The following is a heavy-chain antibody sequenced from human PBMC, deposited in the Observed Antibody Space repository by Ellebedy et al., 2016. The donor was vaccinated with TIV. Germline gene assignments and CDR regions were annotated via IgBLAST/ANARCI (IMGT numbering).Heavy chain of an antibody. V-gene: IGHV3-21*01. D-gene: IGHD3-22*01. Sequence: GESLKISXAASGFTFSRFNMTWVRQAPGKGLEWVSSIDSSSTYINYADSLQGRFTISRDDAKNSLYLQMNSLRAGDTAVYYCARGHYYFDTSGYKLYYFDSWGQGTLVTVSS. J-gene: IGHJ4*02. CDR3: ARGHYYFDTSGYKLYYFDS. CDR2: IDSSSTYI. CDR1: GFTFSRFN.